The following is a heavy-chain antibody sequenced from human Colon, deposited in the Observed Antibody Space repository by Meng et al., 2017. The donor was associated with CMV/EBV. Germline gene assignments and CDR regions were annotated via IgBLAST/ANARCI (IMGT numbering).Heavy chain of an antibody. J-gene: IGHJ4*02. D-gene: IGHD6-19*01. CDR3: ARDYSQFSSGWYD. CDR2: ITSSGST. V-gene: IGHV4-61*01. Sequence: VYGASLNTGRKNWSWLRQSPGRGLEWVGYITSSGSTRYNPSLKSRLSISLETSKNQFSLQLTSVTAADTALYYCARDYSQFSSGWYDWGQGALVTVSS. CDR1: GASLNTGRKN.